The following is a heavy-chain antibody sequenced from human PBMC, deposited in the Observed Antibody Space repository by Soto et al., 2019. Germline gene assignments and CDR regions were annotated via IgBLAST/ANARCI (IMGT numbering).Heavy chain of an antibody. CDR1: GGSFSGYY. V-gene: IGHV4-34*01. CDR3: ASRASRYCSSISCRNN. D-gene: IGHD2-2*01. J-gene: IGHJ4*02. CDR2: INHSGST. Sequence: QVQLQQWGAGLLKPSETLSLTCAVYGGSFSGYYWSWIRQPPGKGLEWIGEINHSGSTNYNPSLKSRVTISVDTSKNQFSLKLSSVTAADTAVYYCASRASRYCSSISCRNNWGQGTLVTVSS.